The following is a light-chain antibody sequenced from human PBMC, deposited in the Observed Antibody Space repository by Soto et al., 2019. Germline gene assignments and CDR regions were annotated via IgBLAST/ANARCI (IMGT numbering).Light chain of an antibody. CDR3: QQRSNWLIT. V-gene: IGKV3-11*01. J-gene: IGKJ5*01. CDR1: QSVSSY. CDR2: DAS. Sequence: IVLTQSPATLYLSPGERDNLSCRASQSVSSYLAWYQQKPGQAPRLLIYDASNRATGIPARFSGSGSGTDFTLTISSLEPEDFAVYYCQQRSNWLITFGQGTGLEIK.